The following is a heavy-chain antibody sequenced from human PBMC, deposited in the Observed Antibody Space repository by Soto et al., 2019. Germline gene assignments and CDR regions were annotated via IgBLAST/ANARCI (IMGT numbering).Heavy chain of an antibody. CDR3: AKRIMATIGHFDS. V-gene: IGHV3-23*01. CDR2: ISGIGHST. CDR1: GFTFSSYA. J-gene: IGHJ4*02. Sequence: LRLSCAASGFTFSSYAMSWVRQAPGKGLEWVSSISGIGHSTYYADSVKGRFTISRDNSKNTLFLQMSSLRAEDTAVYYCAKRIMATIGHFDSWGQGTLVTV. D-gene: IGHD5-12*01.